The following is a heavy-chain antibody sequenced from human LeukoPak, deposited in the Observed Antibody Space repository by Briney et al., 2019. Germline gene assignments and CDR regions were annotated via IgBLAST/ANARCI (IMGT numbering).Heavy chain of an antibody. CDR1: GGSMSSYY. J-gene: IGHJ5*02. CDR3: ARGPGGIDP. D-gene: IGHD3-16*01. V-gene: IGHV4-59*01. Sequence: SETLSLTCTVSGGSMSSYYWSWIRQPPGKGLEWIGYIYYGGSTNYNPSLKSRVTISVDTSKNQFSLKLSSVTAADTAVYYCARGPGGIDPWGQGTLVTVSS. CDR2: IYYGGST.